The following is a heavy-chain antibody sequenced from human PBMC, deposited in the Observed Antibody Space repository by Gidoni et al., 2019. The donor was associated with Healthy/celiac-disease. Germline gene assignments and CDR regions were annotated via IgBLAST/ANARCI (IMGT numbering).Heavy chain of an antibody. D-gene: IGHD4-17*01. V-gene: IGHV4-39*01. Sequence: QLQLQESGPGLVKPSETLSLTCTGSGGSISSSSYYWGWIRQPPGKGLEWIGSIYYSGSTYYNPSLKSRVTISVDTSKNQFSLKLSSVTAADTAVYYCARLEDYGDNWYFDLWGRGTLVTVSS. J-gene: IGHJ2*01. CDR2: IYYSGST. CDR3: ARLEDYGDNWYFDL. CDR1: GGSISSSSYY.